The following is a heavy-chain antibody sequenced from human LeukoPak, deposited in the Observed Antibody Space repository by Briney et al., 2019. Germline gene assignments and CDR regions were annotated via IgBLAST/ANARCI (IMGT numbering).Heavy chain of an antibody. CDR1: GGTFSSYA. CDR3: ARDRYSSGWYVGNWFDP. Sequence: GASVKVSCKASGGTFSSYAISWVRQAPGQGLEWMGRIIPTLGIANYAQKFQGRVTITADKSTSTAYMELSSLRSEDTAVYYCARDRYSSGWYVGNWFDPWGQGTLVTVSS. J-gene: IGHJ5*02. V-gene: IGHV1-69*04. D-gene: IGHD6-19*01. CDR2: IIPTLGIA.